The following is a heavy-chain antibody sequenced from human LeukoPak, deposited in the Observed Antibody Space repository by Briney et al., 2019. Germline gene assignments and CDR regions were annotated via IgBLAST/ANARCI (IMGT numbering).Heavy chain of an antibody. J-gene: IGHJ4*02. Sequence: SETLSLTCTVSGGSISSHYWSWIRQPPGKGLEWIEYIYYSGSTNYNPSLKSRVTISVDTSKNQFSLKLSSVTAADTAVYYCARSVVGDGAFDYWGQGTLVTVSS. CDR1: GGSISSHY. CDR2: IYYSGST. V-gene: IGHV4-59*11. D-gene: IGHD2-15*01. CDR3: ARSVVGDGAFDY.